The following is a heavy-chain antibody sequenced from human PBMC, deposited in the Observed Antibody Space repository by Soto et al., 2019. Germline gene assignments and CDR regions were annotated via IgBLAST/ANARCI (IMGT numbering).Heavy chain of an antibody. J-gene: IGHJ3*02. V-gene: IGHV4-61*01. CDR1: GGSVSSGSYY. D-gene: IGHD2-2*02. CDR2: IYYSGST. Sequence: SETLSLTCTVSGGSVSSGSYYWSWIRQPPGKGLEWIGYIYYSGSTNYNPSLKSRVTISVDTSKNQFSLKLSSVTAADTAVYYCAREIPPGAFAIWGQGTMVTVSS. CDR3: AREIPPGAFAI.